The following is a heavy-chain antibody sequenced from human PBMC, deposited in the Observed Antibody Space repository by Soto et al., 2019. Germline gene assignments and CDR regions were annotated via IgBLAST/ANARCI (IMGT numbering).Heavy chain of an antibody. J-gene: IGHJ4*02. CDR2: INAGSGNT. CDR1: GYTFTSYA. CDR3: ARVSIAVAGPFDY. V-gene: IGHV1-3*01. D-gene: IGHD6-19*01. Sequence: ASVKVSCKASGYTFTSYAMHWVRQAPGQRLEWMGWINAGSGNTKYSQKFQGRVTITADKSTSTAYMELSSLRSEDTAVYYCARVSIAVAGPFDYWGQGTLVTVSS.